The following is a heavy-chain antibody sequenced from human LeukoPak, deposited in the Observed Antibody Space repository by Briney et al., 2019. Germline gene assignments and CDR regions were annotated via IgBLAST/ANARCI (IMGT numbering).Heavy chain of an antibody. V-gene: IGHV3-23*01. J-gene: IGHJ4*02. D-gene: IGHD3-22*01. Sequence: GGSLRLSCAASGFTFSSYDMSWVRQAPGKGLEWVSAISGSGGSTYYADSVKGRFTISRDNSKNTLYLQMNSLRAEDTAVYYCAKDPHYYDSSGQNYWGQGTLVTVSS. CDR2: ISGSGGST. CDR3: AKDPHYYDSSGQNY. CDR1: GFTFSSYD.